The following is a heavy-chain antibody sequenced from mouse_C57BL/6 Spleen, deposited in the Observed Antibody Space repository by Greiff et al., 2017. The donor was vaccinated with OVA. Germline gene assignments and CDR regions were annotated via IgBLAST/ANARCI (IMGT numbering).Heavy chain of an antibody. Sequence: QVQLQQSGPELVKPGASVKISCKASGYAFSSSWMNWVKQRPGKGLEWIGRIYPGDGDTNYNGKFKGKATLTADKSSSTAYMQLSSLTSEDSAVYFCARRDKRDGYFDYWGQGTTLTVSS. CDR3: ARRDKRDGYFDY. D-gene: IGHD3-3*01. CDR2: IYPGDGDT. V-gene: IGHV1-82*01. CDR1: GYAFSSSW. J-gene: IGHJ2*01.